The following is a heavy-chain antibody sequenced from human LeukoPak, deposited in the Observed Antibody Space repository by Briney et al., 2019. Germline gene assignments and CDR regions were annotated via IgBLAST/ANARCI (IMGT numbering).Heavy chain of an antibody. CDR2: ISGSGNII. D-gene: IGHD2-2*01. V-gene: IGHV3-11*01. Sequence: GGSLRLSCAASGFTFSDEYMNWIRQAPGKGLEWVSYISGSGNIIYYADSVKGRFTISRDNSKNTLYLQMNSLRDEDTAVYYCAKGDCSSISCSSQIDYWGQGTLVTVSS. CDR1: GFTFSDEY. CDR3: AKGDCSSISCSSQIDY. J-gene: IGHJ4*02.